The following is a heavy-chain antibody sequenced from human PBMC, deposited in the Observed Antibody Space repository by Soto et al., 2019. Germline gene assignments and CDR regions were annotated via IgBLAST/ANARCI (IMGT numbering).Heavy chain of an antibody. V-gene: IGHV3-30-3*01. CDR1: GFTFSSYA. CDR3: ARAHGYCSGGSCYFDY. Sequence: QVQLVESGGGVVQPGRSLRLSCAASGFTFSSYAMHWVRQAPGKGLEWVAVISYGGSNKYYADSVKGRFTISRDNSKNTLYLQMNSLRAEDTAVYYCARAHGYCSGGSCYFDYWGQGTLVTVSS. CDR2: ISYGGSNK. J-gene: IGHJ4*02. D-gene: IGHD2-15*01.